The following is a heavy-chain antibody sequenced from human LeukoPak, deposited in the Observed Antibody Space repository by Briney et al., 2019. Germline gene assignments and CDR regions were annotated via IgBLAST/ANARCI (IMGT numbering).Heavy chain of an antibody. CDR1: GFTFSSYS. J-gene: IGHJ4*02. CDR2: ISSSSSYI. V-gene: IGHV3-21*01. Sequence: GGSLRLSCAASGFTFSSYSMNWVRQAPGKGLEWVSSISSSSSYIYYADSVKGRFTISRDNAKNSLYLQMNSLRAEDTAVYYCARDSDAYNYLRLGIDYWGQGTLVTVSS. D-gene: IGHD5-24*01. CDR3: ARDSDAYNYLRLGIDY.